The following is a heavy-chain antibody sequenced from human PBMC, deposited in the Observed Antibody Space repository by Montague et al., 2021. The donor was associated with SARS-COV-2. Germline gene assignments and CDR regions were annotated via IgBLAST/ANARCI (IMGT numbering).Heavy chain of an antibody. CDR3: ARIRDYDILTGSYYGFDY. V-gene: IGHV2-70*01. CDR2: IDWDDDK. D-gene: IGHD3-9*01. Sequence: PALVKPTQTLTLTCTFSGFSLSTSGMCVGWIRQPPGKALEWLALIDWDDDKYYSTSLKTRLTISKDTSKNQVVLTMTNMDPVDTATYYCARIRDYDILTGSYYGFDYWGQGTLVTVSS. CDR1: GFSLSTSGMC. J-gene: IGHJ4*02.